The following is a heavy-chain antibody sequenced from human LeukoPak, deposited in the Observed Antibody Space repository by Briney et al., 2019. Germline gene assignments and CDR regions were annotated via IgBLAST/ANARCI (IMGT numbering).Heavy chain of an antibody. V-gene: IGHV4-61*02. Sequence: PSETLSLTCTVSGDSITSGTYYWTWIRQPAGKGLEWIGRIYTSGSTNYNPSLKSRVTISVDTSKNQFSLKLSSVTAADTAVYYCARDYGGNPGYWGQGTLVTVSS. CDR1: GDSITSGTYY. J-gene: IGHJ4*02. D-gene: IGHD4-23*01. CDR3: ARDYGGNPGY. CDR2: IYTSGST.